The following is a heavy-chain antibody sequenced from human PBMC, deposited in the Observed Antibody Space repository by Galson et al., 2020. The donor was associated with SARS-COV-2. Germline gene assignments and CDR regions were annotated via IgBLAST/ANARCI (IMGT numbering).Heavy chain of an antibody. V-gene: IGHV1-46*03. D-gene: IGHD3-3*01. CDR1: GYTFTGNS. CDR3: ARLIGDLEHSYDFWSGHLDS. J-gene: IGHJ4*02. CDR2: INPSSGNT. Sequence: ASVKDSCKPSGYTFTGNSILWVRQAAGQELEWVGLINPSSGNTSYAQKFQGRVTMTTDTSTSTVYMELSSLRSEDTAVYYCARLIGDLEHSYDFWSGHLDSWGQGTLVTVSS.